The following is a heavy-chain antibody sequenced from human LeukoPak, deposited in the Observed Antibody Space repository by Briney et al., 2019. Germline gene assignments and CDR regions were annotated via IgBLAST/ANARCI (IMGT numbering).Heavy chain of an antibody. CDR1: GGTFSSYA. CDR2: IIPIFGTA. J-gene: IGHJ5*02. D-gene: IGHD2-15*01. V-gene: IGHV1-69*05. CDR3: ASAPFSCCSGGSCYSCWFDP. Sequence: ASVKVSCKASGGTFSSYAISWVRQAPGQGLEWMGRIIPIFGTANYAQKFQGRVTITTDESTSTAYMELSSLRSEDTAVYYCASAPFSCCSGGSCYSCWFDPWGQGTLVTVSS.